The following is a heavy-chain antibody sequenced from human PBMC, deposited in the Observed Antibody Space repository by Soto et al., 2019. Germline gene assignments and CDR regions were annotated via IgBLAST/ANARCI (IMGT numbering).Heavy chain of an antibody. CDR2: ISSDGSNK. CDR3: AKDLRSVPRGIAVSGLSDQ. CDR1: GFTFSRYG. Sequence: LRLSCVASGFTFSRYGMHWVRQGPGKGLEWVAVISSDGSNKLHADSVKGRFTICRDNSKNILFLQMSSLRPEDTAVYFCAKDLRSVPRGIAVSGLSDQWGRGDVVTVSS. D-gene: IGHD6-19*01. J-gene: IGHJ4*02. V-gene: IGHV3-30*18.